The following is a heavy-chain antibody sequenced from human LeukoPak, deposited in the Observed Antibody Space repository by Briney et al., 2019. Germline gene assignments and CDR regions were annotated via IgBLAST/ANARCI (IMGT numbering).Heavy chain of an antibody. CDR3: AKDTSNYYGSGSYYAPSFDY. V-gene: IGHV3-43D*03. CDR2: ISWDGGST. J-gene: IGHJ4*02. D-gene: IGHD3-10*01. Sequence: GGSLRLSCAASGFTFDDYTMHWVRQAPGKGLEWVSLISWDGGSTYYADSVKGRFTISRDNSKNSLYLQMNSLRAEDTALYYCAKDTSNYYGSGSYYAPSFDYWGQGTLVTVSS. CDR1: GFTFDDYT.